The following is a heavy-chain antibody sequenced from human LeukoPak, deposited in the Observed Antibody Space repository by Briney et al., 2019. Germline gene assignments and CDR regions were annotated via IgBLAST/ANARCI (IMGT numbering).Heavy chain of an antibody. CDR2: FYPEDGET. CDR3: ATWALNYYGSGSYAYDY. Sequence: GSVRVSCKVSGYTLTELSMQWGRQAPGKGGGRRGGFYPEDGETIYAQKFHGRVTTTGDTSTDTAYMELSSLRSEDTAVYYCATWALNYYGSGSYAYDYWCQGTLVTVSS. J-gene: IGHJ4*02. V-gene: IGHV1-24*01. CDR1: GYTLTELS. D-gene: IGHD3-10*01.